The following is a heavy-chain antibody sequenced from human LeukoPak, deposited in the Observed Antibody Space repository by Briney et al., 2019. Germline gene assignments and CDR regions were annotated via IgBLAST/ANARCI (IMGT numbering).Heavy chain of an antibody. J-gene: IGHJ4*02. CDR2: INGSGSFT. V-gene: IGHV3-23*05. Sequence: PGGSLRLSCAASGFTFSNYVMGWVRQDPGKGLQWVSIINGSGSFTSYADSVKGRLTISRDNSKNTLYLQMNSLRAEDTAVYYCAKWKYSNSGIDDYWGQGSLVTVSS. CDR1: GFTFSNYV. D-gene: IGHD6-6*01. CDR3: AKWKYSNSGIDDY.